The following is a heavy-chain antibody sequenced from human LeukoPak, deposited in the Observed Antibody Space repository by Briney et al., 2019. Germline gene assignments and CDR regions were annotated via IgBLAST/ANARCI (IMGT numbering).Heavy chain of an antibody. CDR2: NTHAGRT. V-gene: IGHV4-34*01. Sequence: SETLSLTCAAHGGSFSGFYWTWMRQTPGKGPEWIGENTHAGRTAYNPSFRSRATISVDTSHSQFSLQLSSVTAADTAVYYCARGLGEGYPDHWGQGTLVTVSS. D-gene: IGHD5-24*01. J-gene: IGHJ4*02. CDR3: ARGLGEGYPDH. CDR1: GGSFSGFY.